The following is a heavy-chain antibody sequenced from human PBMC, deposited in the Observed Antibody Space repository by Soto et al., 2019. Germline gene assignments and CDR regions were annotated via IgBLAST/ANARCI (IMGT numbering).Heavy chain of an antibody. D-gene: IGHD2-2*01. Sequence: QVQLVQSGGEAKRPGASVKVSCKPSGYTFSNYGITWVRQAPGQPLGWLGWISLYSDGTNYAQKFQGRVSMTTDTSTTTAYMELRSLRSDDTAVYYCARVVPGAEAWFGPWGQGTLVTVSS. V-gene: IGHV1-18*01. CDR1: GYTFSNYG. CDR3: ARVVPGAEAWFGP. CDR2: ISLYSDGT. J-gene: IGHJ5*02.